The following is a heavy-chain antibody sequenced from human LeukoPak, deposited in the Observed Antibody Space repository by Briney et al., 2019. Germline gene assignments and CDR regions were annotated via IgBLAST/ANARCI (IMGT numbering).Heavy chain of an antibody. V-gene: IGHV3-7*01. D-gene: IGHD6-19*01. CDR3: ARVRRVAVPYYFDY. CDR1: GGSISSSSYY. Sequence: ETLSLTCTVSGGSISSSSYYWGWIRQPPGKGLEWVANIKQDGSEKYYVDSVKGRFTISRDNAKNSLFLQMDSLRVDDTAVYYCARVRRVAVPYYFDYWGQGTQVTVSS. CDR2: IKQDGSEK. J-gene: IGHJ4*02.